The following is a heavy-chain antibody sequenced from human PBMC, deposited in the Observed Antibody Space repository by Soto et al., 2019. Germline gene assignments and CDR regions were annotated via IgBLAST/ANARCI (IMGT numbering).Heavy chain of an antibody. CDR3: ARVITFGGVIAPAGAFDI. Sequence: QVQLVQSGAEVKKPGASVKVSCKASGYTFTSYGISWVRQAPGEGLEWMGWISAYNGNTNYAQKLQGRVTMTTDTSTSTAYMELRSLRSDDTAVYYCARVITFGGVIAPAGAFDIWGQGTMVTVSS. V-gene: IGHV1-18*01. CDR1: GYTFTSYG. J-gene: IGHJ3*02. CDR2: ISAYNGNT. D-gene: IGHD3-16*02.